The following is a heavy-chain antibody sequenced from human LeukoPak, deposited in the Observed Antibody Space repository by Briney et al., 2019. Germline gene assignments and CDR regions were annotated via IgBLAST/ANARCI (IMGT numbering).Heavy chain of an antibody. CDR3: ARGHLVAVIRVHFDY. CDR2: INHSGST. J-gene: IGHJ4*02. CDR1: GGSFSGYY. D-gene: IGHD3-22*01. V-gene: IGHV4-34*01. Sequence: SETLSLTCAVYGGSFSGYYWSWIRQPPGKGLEWIGEINHSGSTNYNPSLKSRVTISVDMSKNQFSLKLSSVTAADTAVYYCARGHLVAVIRVHFDYWGQGTLVTVSS.